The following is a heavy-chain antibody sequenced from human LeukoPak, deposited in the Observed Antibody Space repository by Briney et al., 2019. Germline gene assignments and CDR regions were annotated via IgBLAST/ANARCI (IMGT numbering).Heavy chain of an antibody. CDR3: AREPGYDSSGYYPNYYYYYMDV. V-gene: IGHV3-48*01. D-gene: IGHD3-22*01. J-gene: IGHJ6*03. CDR1: GFTFSSYS. Sequence: GGSLRLSCAASGFTFSSYSMNWVRQAPGKGLGWVSYISSSSSTIYYADSVKGRFTISRDNAKNSLYLQMNSLRAEDTAVYYCAREPGYDSSGYYPNYYYYYMDVWGKGTTVTVSS. CDR2: ISSSSSTI.